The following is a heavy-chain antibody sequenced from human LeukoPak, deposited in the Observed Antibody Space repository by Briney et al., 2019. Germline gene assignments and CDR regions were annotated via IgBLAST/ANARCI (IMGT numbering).Heavy chain of an antibody. D-gene: IGHD5-12*01. J-gene: IGHJ4*02. CDR1: GGSSSSSSYY. V-gene: IGHV4-39*07. Sequence: PSETLSLTCTVSGGSSSSSSYYWDWMRQPPGKGLEWIWRMCCRGSTYYNPALKSRVTISVDTAKNEFSLKPSSVTAPDPAVHYCARLEWLRYYYFDYWGQGTLVTVSS. CDR2: MCCRGST. CDR3: ARLEWLRYYYFDY.